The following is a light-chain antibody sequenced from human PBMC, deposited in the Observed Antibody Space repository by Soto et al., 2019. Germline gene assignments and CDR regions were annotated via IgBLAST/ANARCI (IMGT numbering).Light chain of an antibody. CDR1: STDIGAFNY. CDR3: TSYTSSTPFYV. J-gene: IGLJ1*01. V-gene: IGLV2-14*03. CDR2: DVS. Sequence: QSVLTQPASVSGSPGQSITISCAGTSTDIGAFNYVSWYQHHPGKAPKLLIFDVSDRPSGVSTRFSASKSANTASLTISGLQADDEADYYCTSYTSSTPFYVFGTGTKVTVL.